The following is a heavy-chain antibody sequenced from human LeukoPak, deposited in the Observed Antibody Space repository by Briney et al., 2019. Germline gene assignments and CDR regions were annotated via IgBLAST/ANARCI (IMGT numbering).Heavy chain of an antibody. CDR3: ASVYYYDSSGYYVDY. V-gene: IGHV4-34*01. D-gene: IGHD3-22*01. CDR2: INHSGST. Sequence: SETLCLTCAVYGGSFSGYYWSWIRQPPGEGLEWIGEINHSGSTNYNPSLKSRVTISVDTSKNQFSLKLSSVTAADTAVYYCASVYYYDSSGYYVDYWGQGTLVTVSS. J-gene: IGHJ4*02. CDR1: GGSFSGYY.